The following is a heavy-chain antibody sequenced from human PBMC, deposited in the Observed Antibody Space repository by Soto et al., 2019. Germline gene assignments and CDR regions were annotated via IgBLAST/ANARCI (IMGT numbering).Heavy chain of an antibody. V-gene: IGHV1-18*01. D-gene: IGHD3-16*01. CDR1: GYTFIRYG. CDR3: ARGGYYDNTWGKLSHYGLDV. CDR2: ISPYNDYT. J-gene: IGHJ6*02. Sequence: QVQLVQSAAEVKKPGASVRVSCKASGYTFIRYGIAWVRQAPGQGLEWMGWISPYNDYTIYAQKLQARVTMTADTSTRTVYMELRSLKSDDTAVYSCARGGYYDNTWGKLSHYGLDVWGQGTSVTVSS.